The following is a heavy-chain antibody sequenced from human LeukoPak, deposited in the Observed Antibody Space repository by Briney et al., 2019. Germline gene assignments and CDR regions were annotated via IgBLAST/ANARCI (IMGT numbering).Heavy chain of an antibody. V-gene: IGHV4-59*01. Sequence: PSETLSLTCTVSGGSISSYYWSWIRQPPGKGLEWIGYIYYSGSTNYNPSLKSRVTISVDTSKNQFSLKLSSVTAADTAVYYCARGPVPITMMADAFDIWGQGTMVTVSS. D-gene: IGHD3-22*01. J-gene: IGHJ3*02. CDR3: ARGPVPITMMADAFDI. CDR1: GGSISSYY. CDR2: IYYSGST.